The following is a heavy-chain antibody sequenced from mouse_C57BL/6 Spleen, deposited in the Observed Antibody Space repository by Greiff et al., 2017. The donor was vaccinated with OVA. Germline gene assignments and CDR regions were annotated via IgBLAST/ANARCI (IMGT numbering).Heavy chain of an antibody. Sequence: VQLQQSGAELVKPGASVKLSCTASGFNIKDYYMHWVKQRTEQGLEWIGRIDPEDGETKYAQKFQGKATITADTSSNTAYLQLSSLTSEDTAVDYVARSAGDYYCSGYFAYWGQGTTLTVSA. V-gene: IGHV14-2*01. CDR3: ARSAGDYYCSGYFAY. CDR2: IDPEDGET. CDR1: GFNIKDYY. D-gene: IGHD1-1*01. J-gene: IGHJ2*01.